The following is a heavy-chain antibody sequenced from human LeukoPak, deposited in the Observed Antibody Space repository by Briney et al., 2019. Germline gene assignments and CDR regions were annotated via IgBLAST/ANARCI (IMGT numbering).Heavy chain of an antibody. CDR1: GGSFSGYY. D-gene: IGHD2-15*01. V-gene: IGHV4-34*01. J-gene: IGHJ6*03. CDR2: INHSGST. Sequence: SGTLSLTCAVYGGSFSGYYWSWIRQPPGKGLEWIGEINHSGSTNYNPSLKSRVTISVDTSKNQFSLKLSSVTAADTAVYYCARIRVATPFYYYYYYMDVWGKGTTVTISS. CDR3: ARIRVATPFYYYYYYMDV.